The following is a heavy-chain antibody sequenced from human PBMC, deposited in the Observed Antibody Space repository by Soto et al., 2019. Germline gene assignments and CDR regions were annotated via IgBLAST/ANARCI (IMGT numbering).Heavy chain of an antibody. Sequence: PGGSLRLSCAASGFTFNNYAMNWVRQAPGKGLEWVSCVTGSGDNTFYADSVKGRFTISRDNSKNTLLLQADSLRVDDTAIYYCAKGTSVSCYTPGGYRGQGTLVTVSS. CDR3: AKGTSVSCYTPGGY. J-gene: IGHJ4*02. V-gene: IGHV3-23*01. CDR1: GFTFNNYA. D-gene: IGHD2-15*01. CDR2: VTGSGDNT.